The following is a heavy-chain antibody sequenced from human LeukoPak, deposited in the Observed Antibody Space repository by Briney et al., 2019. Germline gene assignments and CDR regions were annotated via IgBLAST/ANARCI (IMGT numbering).Heavy chain of an antibody. CDR2: TVGGGDGT. CDR3: ARDWGPRIQLDN. V-gene: IGHV3-23*01. J-gene: IGHJ4*02. Sequence: GGSLRLSCAASGFTFSSTSMSWVRQAPGKGLEWVAVTVGGGDGTYYADSVKGRFTISRDNAKNSLYLQMNSLRAEDTAVYYCARDWGPRIQLDNWGQGTLVTVSS. CDR1: GFTFSSTS. D-gene: IGHD5-18*01.